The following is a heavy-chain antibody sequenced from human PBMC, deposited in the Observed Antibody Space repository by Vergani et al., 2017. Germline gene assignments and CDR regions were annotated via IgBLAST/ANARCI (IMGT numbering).Heavy chain of an antibody. J-gene: IGHJ3*02. Sequence: EVQLVESGGGLVKPGGSLRLSCAASGFTFSNAWMSWVRQAPGKGLEWVGRIKSKTDGGTTDYAAPVKGRFTISRDDSKNTLYLQMNSLKTEDTAAYYCTTFVLRFLEWSGAFDIWGQGTMVTVSS. D-gene: IGHD3-3*01. CDR2: IKSKTDGGTT. V-gene: IGHV3-15*01. CDR3: TTFVLRFLEWSGAFDI. CDR1: GFTFSNAW.